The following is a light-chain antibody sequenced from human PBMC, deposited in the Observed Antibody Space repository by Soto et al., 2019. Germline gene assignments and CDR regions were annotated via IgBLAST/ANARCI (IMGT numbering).Light chain of an antibody. Sequence: DIVLTQSPGTLSLSPGERATLSYRASQSVSSYLAWYQQKPGQAPRLLIYGVSSRATGIPDRFSGGGSGTDFTLTISRLEPEDFAVYYCQHYGSSSRTFGQGTKVEVK. CDR1: QSVSSY. CDR3: QHYGSSSRT. CDR2: GVS. J-gene: IGKJ1*01. V-gene: IGKV3-20*01.